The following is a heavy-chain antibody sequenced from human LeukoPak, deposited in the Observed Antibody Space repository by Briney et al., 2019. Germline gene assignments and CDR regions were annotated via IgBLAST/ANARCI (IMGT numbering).Heavy chain of an antibody. CDR3: ARNNGMDV. V-gene: IGHV3-7*03. CDR1: GFALSSHW. J-gene: IGHJ6*02. CDR2: VNRDGSET. Sequence: GGSLRLSCAASGFALSSHWMTWVRQVPGRGPEWVANVNRDGSETYYLDSVKGRFTFSKDNAKNSLYLQMNSLRAEDTALYHCARNNGMDVWGQGTTVIVSS.